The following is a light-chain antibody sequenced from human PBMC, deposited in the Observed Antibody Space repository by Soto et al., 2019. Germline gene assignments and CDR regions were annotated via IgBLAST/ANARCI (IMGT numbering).Light chain of an antibody. J-gene: IGKJ1*01. CDR1: QSVSSN. CDR2: GAS. V-gene: IGKV3-15*01. CDR3: QHYNNWPRT. Sequence: EIVMTQSPATLSVSPGERATLRCRASQSVSSNLAWYQQKPGQAPRLLIYGASTRATGIPARFSGSGSGTEFTLTISSLQSEDFAVYYCQHYNNWPRTFGQGTKVEIK.